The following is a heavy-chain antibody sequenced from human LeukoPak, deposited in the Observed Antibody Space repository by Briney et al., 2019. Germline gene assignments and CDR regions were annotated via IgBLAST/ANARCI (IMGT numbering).Heavy chain of an antibody. CDR3: ARAFRTTPHYYYYYYMDV. D-gene: IGHD1-7*01. Sequence: PSETLSLTCVVYGGSFSGYYWSWIRQPPGKGLEWIGEINHSGSTNYNPSLKSRVTISVDTSKNQFSLKLSSVTAADTAVYYCARAFRTTPHYYYYYYMDVWGNGTRSPSP. J-gene: IGHJ6*03. CDR1: GGSFSGYY. V-gene: IGHV4-34*01. CDR2: INHSGST.